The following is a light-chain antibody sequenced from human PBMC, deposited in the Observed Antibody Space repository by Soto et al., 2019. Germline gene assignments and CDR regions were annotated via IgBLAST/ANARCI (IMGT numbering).Light chain of an antibody. V-gene: IGLV2-8*01. CDR3: SSYVVSYNWV. CDR1: SSDVGAYDY. CDR2: QVT. J-gene: IGLJ3*02. Sequence: QSVLTQPPSASGSPGQSVTISCTGTSSDVGAYDYVSWFQQHPGKAPKLIIYQVTKRPSGVPDRFSGSKSGNTASLTVSGLQAEDEADYFCSSYVVSYNWVFGGGTKVTVL.